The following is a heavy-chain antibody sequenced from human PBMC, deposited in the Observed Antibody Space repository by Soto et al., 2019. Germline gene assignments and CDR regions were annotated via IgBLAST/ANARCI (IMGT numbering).Heavy chain of an antibody. J-gene: IGHJ4*02. CDR1: GFTFSSYS. CDR2: ISSSSSTI. D-gene: IGHD3-3*01. Sequence: GGSLRLSCAASGFTFSSYSMNWVRQAPGKGLEWVSYISSSSSTIYYADSVKGRFTISRDNAKNSLYLQMNSLRAEDTAVYYCARSLRDFWSGYYDYWGQGTLVTVSS. V-gene: IGHV3-48*01. CDR3: ARSLRDFWSGYYDY.